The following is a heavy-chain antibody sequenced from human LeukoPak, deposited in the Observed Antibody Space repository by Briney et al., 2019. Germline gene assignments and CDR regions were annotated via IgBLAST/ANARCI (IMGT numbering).Heavy chain of an antibody. CDR1: GGSISSYY. J-gene: IGHJ6*04. CDR2: IYYSGST. Sequence: SETLSLTCTVSGGSISSYYWSWIRQPPGKGLAWIGYIYYSGSTNYNPSLKSRVTISVDTSKNQFSLKLSSVTAADTAVYYCARDQIYGSGSHRYYYGMDVWGKGTTVTVSS. V-gene: IGHV4-59*01. CDR3: ARDQIYGSGSHRYYYGMDV. D-gene: IGHD3-10*01.